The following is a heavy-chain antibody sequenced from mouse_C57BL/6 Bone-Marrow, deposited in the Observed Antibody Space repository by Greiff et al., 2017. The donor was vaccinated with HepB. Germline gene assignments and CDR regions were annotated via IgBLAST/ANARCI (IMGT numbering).Heavy chain of an antibody. Sequence: QVQLQQPGAELVKPGASVKLSCKASGYTFTSYWMYWVKQRPGQGLEWIGMIHPNSGSTNYNEKFKSKATLTVDKSSSTAYMQLSSLTSEDSAVYCCARDGSGPYYAMDYWGQGTSVTVSS. CDR2: IHPNSGST. J-gene: IGHJ4*01. CDR3: ARDGSGPYYAMDY. D-gene: IGHD1-3*01. CDR1: GYTFTSYW. V-gene: IGHV1-64*01.